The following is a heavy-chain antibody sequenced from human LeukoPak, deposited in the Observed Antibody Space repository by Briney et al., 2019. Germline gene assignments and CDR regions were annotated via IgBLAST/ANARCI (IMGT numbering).Heavy chain of an antibody. J-gene: IGHJ4*02. CDR3: ATPDGSGSYFKY. Sequence: GESLQISFKGSGYSFTTYWIGWVRPMPGKGLEWMGIIYPGDSDTRYSPSFQGQVTISADKSINTAYLRWSSLKASDTAMYYCATPDGSGSYFKYWGQGTLVTVSS. V-gene: IGHV5-51*01. CDR1: GYSFTTYW. D-gene: IGHD3-10*01. CDR2: IYPGDSDT.